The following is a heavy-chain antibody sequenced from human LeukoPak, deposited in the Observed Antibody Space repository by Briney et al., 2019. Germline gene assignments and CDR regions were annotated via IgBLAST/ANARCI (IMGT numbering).Heavy chain of an antibody. J-gene: IGHJ2*01. CDR1: GFTFSSYG. CDR3: ARELDIMATSYFDL. V-gene: IGHV3-30*02. D-gene: IGHD5-12*01. CDR2: IRYDGSNK. Sequence: GGSLRLSCAASGFTFSSYGMHWVRQAPGKGLEWVAFIRYDGSNKYYADSVKGRFTISRDNSKNTLNLQMNSLRAEDTAVYYCARELDIMATSYFDLWGRGTLVTVSS.